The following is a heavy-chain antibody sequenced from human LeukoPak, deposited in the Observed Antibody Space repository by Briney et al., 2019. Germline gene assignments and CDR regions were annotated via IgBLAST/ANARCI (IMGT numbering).Heavy chain of an antibody. CDR3: ARGERGYCSSTSCYHPDFDY. V-gene: IGHV1-2*02. J-gene: IGHJ4*02. Sequence: VSVKVSCKASGYTFTGYYMHWVRQAPGQGLEWMGWINPNSGGTNYAQKFQGRVTMTRDTSISTAYMELSRLRSDDTAVYYCARGERGYCSSTSCYHPDFDYWGQGTLVTVSS. CDR2: INPNSGGT. CDR1: GYTFTGYY. D-gene: IGHD2-2*01.